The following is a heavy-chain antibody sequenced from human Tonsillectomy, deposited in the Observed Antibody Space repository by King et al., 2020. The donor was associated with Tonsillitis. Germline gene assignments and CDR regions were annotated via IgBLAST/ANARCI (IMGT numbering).Heavy chain of an antibody. J-gene: IGHJ4*02. D-gene: IGHD3-22*01. CDR2: IYSGGSSP. V-gene: IGHV3-23*03. Sequence: VQLVESGGGLVQPGGSLRLSCAASGFTFSSYAMSWVRQAPGKGLEWVSVIYSGGSSPYYADPVKGRFTISRDNSKNTLYLQMNSLRAEDTAVYYCAKVEMYYYDSSGYYSFYFDYWGQGTLVTVSS. CDR3: AKVEMYYYDSSGYYSFYFDY. CDR1: GFTFSSYA.